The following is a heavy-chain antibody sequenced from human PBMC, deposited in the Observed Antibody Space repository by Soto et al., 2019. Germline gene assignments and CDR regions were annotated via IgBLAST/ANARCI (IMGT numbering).Heavy chain of an antibody. V-gene: IGHV3-21*01. CDR1: GFTFSSYS. CDR2: ISSSSSYI. Sequence: GGSLRLSCAASGFTFSSYSMNWVRQAPGKGLEWVSSISSSSSYIYYADSVKGRFTISRDNAKNSLYLQMNSLRAEDTAVYYCARDRHLITFGGVIVPFDYWGQGTLVTVSS. J-gene: IGHJ4*02. CDR3: ARDRHLITFGGVIVPFDY. D-gene: IGHD3-16*02.